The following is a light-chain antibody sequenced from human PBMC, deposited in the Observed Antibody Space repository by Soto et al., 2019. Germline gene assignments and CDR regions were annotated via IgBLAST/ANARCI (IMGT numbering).Light chain of an antibody. CDR1: QSVRSTY. CDR3: QLYGSPPLYT. V-gene: IGKV3-20*01. CDR2: GAS. Sequence: EVVLTQSPGTLSLSPGERAALSCRASQSVRSTYLAWYQQKPGQAPRLLIYGASSRATGIPDRFSGSGSGTDFTLTISRLEPEDFAVHHCQLYGSPPLYTFGQGTKLEI. J-gene: IGKJ2*01.